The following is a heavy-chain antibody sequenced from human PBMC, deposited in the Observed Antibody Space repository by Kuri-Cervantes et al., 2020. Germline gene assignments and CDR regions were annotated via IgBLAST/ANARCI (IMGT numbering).Heavy chain of an antibody. D-gene: IGHD4-17*01. CDR3: ARSDYGDHLGYYGMDV. V-gene: IGHV1-69*04. CDR2: IIPILGIA. Sequence: SVKVSCKASGYTFTSYDINWVRQAPGQGLEWMGRIIPILGIANYAQKFQGRVTITADKSTSTAYMELSSLRSEDTAVYYCARSDYGDHLGYYGMDVWGQGTTVTVSS. CDR1: GYTFTSYD. J-gene: IGHJ6*02.